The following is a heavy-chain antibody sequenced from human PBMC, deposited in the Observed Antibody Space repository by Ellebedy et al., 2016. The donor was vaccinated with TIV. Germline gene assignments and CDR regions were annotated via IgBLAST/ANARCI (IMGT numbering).Heavy chain of an antibody. CDR3: AKPSNGGWYHY. CDR1: GFTFDDYA. J-gene: IGHJ4*02. CDR2: ISWNSGSI. V-gene: IGHV3-9*01. D-gene: IGHD6-19*01. Sequence: GGSLRLXXAASGFTFDDYAMHWVRQAPGKGLEWVSGISWNSGSIGYADSVKGRFTISRDNAKNSLYLQMNSLRAEDTALYYCAKPSNGGWYHYWGQGTLVTVSS.